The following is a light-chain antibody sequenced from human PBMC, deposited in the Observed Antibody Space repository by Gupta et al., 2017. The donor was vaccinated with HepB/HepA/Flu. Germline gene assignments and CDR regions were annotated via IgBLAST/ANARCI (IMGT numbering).Light chain of an antibody. CDR2: QDS. CDR3: QVWDSTTGV. Sequence: SYELTQPPSVSVSHGPTASISCSGHKLGDKYTFWYQQKPGQSPLLVIYQDSKRPSGIPERFSCSSSGNTATLTISGTQAMDEAEYYCQVWDSTTGVVGPGTKVTVL. CDR1: KLGDKY. V-gene: IGLV3-1*01. J-gene: IGLJ1*01.